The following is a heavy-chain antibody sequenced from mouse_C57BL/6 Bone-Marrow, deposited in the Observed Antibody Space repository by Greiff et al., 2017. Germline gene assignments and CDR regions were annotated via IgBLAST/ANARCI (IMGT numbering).Heavy chain of an antibody. CDR3: ARESVYYDYGFYAMDY. D-gene: IGHD2-4*01. Sequence: QVQLQQSGPELVKPGASVQLSCKASGYTFTSYDINWVKQRPGQGLEWIGWIYPRDGSTKYNEKFQGQATLTVDTSSSTAYMELHSLTSEDSAVYFWARESVYYDYGFYAMDYWGQGTSVTVSS. CDR2: IYPRDGST. J-gene: IGHJ4*01. CDR1: GYTFTSYD. V-gene: IGHV1-85*01.